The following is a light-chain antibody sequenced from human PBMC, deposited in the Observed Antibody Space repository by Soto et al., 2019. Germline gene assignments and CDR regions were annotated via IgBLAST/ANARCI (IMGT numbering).Light chain of an antibody. J-gene: IGLJ1*01. CDR2: DDT. CDR3: QVWDSDSDPSYV. Sequence: ELTQPPSVSVAPGQTARITCGGNNIGAYSVYWYQQKAGQAPVLVVYDDTNRPSGIPGRFSGSNSGNTATLTISSVEAGDEAAYYCQVWDSDSDPSYVFGGGTKLTVL. CDR1: NIGAYS. V-gene: IGLV3-21*02.